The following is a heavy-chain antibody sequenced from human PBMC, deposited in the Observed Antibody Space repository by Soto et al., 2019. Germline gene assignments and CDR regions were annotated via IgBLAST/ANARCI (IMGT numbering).Heavy chain of an antibody. CDR2: INHSGST. V-gene: IGHV4-34*01. D-gene: IGHD6-19*01. CDR1: GGSFSGYY. J-gene: IGHJ6*02. CDR3: ARAQYSSGGYYYYYGMDV. Sequence: SETLSLTCAVYGGSFSGYYWSWIRQPPGKGLEWIGEINHSGSTNYNPSLKSRVTISVDTSKNQFSLKLSSVTAADTAVYYCARAQYSSGGYYYYYGMDVWGQGTTVTVSS.